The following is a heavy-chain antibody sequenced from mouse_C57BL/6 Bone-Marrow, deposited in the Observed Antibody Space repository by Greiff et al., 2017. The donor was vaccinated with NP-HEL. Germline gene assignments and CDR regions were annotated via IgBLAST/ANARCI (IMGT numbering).Heavy chain of an antibody. V-gene: IGHV2-5*01. D-gene: IGHD4-1*01. Sequence: VKLMESGPGLVQPSQSLSITCTVSGFSLTSYGVHWVRQSPGKGLEWLGVIWRGGSTDYNAAFMSRLSITKDNSKSQVFFKMNSLQADDTAIYYCAKGDWDGRDYYFDYWGQGTTLTVSS. J-gene: IGHJ2*01. CDR1: GFSLTSYG. CDR2: IWRGGST. CDR3: AKGDWDGRDYYFDY.